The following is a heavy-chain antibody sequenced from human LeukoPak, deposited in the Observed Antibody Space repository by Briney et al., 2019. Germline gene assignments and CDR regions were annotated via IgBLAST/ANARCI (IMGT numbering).Heavy chain of an antibody. V-gene: IGHV3-48*03. CDR3: ARDKLQVATVFDY. Sequence: GGSLRLSCAASGFTFSSYEMNWVRQAPGKGLEWVSYISSSGSGSTIYYADSVKGRFTISRDNAKNSLYLQMNSLRAEDTAVYYCARDKLQVATVFDYWGQGTLVTVSS. CDR1: GFTFSSYE. D-gene: IGHD5-12*01. J-gene: IGHJ4*02. CDR2: ISSSGSGSTI.